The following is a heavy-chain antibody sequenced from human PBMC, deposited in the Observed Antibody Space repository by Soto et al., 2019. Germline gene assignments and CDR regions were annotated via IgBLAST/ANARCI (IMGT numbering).Heavy chain of an antibody. Sequence: SETLSLTCTVSGGSINVFSYYWSWVRQHPEKGLEWIGYVHSSGGAYYNPSLKSRVTISIDTSANLFSLNLASVTAADTAVYYCARRGTYYFDYWGQGILVTVSS. J-gene: IGHJ4*02. CDR1: GGSINVFSYY. D-gene: IGHD2-15*01. V-gene: IGHV4-31*03. CDR2: VHSSGGA. CDR3: ARRGTYYFDY.